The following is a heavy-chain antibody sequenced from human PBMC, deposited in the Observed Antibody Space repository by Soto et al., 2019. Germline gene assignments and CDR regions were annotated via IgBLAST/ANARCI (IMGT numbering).Heavy chain of an antibody. J-gene: IGHJ3*01. D-gene: IGHD5-12*01. CDR3: VREGRGSFDF. CDR2: IGGRGNSA. V-gene: IGHV3-23*01. Sequence: EVQVSESGGGLVRPGGSLRLSCAASGFIFTNYAMNWVRQAPGKGLEWVSVIGGRGNSAYYADSVQGRFTISRDNSKNTLSLQMSSLTADDTAIYYCVREGRGSFDFWGRGTMVTVSS. CDR1: GFIFTNYA.